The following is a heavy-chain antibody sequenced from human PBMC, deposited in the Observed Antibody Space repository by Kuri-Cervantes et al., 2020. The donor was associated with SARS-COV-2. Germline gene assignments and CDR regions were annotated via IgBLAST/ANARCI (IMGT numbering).Heavy chain of an antibody. V-gene: IGHV4-59*01. J-gene: IGHJ6*02. CDR3: ARLGATKGSYYYGVDV. Sequence: GSLRLSCTVSGGSISSYYWSWVRQPPGKGLEWIGNIHYSGSTNYNPSLKSRVTISVDTSRNQLSLRLSSVTAADTAVYYCARLGATKGSYYYGVDVWGQGNTVTVSS. CDR1: GGSISSYY. D-gene: IGHD1-26*01. CDR2: IHYSGST.